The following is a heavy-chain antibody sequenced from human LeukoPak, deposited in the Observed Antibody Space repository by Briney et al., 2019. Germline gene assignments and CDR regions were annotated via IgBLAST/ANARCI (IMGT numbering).Heavy chain of an antibody. V-gene: IGHV3-33*08. CDR1: GFTFSSSA. D-gene: IGHD3-22*01. CDR3: ARESYYDSSGLDY. Sequence: GGSLRLSCAASGFTFSSSAMSWVRQAPGKGLEWVAVIWYDGSNKYYADSVKGRFTISRDNSKNTLYLQMNSLRAEDTAVYYCARESYYDSSGLDYWGQGTLVTVSS. CDR2: IWYDGSNK. J-gene: IGHJ4*02.